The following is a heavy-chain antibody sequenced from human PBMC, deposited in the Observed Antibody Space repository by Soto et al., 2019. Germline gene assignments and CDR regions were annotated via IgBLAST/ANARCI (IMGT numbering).Heavy chain of an antibody. V-gene: IGHV3-30*18. CDR2: ISYDGSNK. J-gene: IGHJ6*02. Sequence: LRLSCAASGFTFSSYGMHWVRQAPGKGLEWVAIISYDGSNKYYADSVKGRFTISRDRSKNTLYLQMNSLRAADTAVYYCAKDRLANPPYYYYYYGLDVWGQGTTVTVSS. CDR3: AKDRLANPPYYYYYYGLDV. CDR1: GFTFSSYG.